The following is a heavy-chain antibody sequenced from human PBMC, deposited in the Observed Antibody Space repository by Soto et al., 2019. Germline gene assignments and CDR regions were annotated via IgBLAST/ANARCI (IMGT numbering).Heavy chain of an antibody. J-gene: IGHJ6*02. CDR2: INPNSGGT. Sequence: ASVKVSCKASGYTFTGYYMHWVRQAPGQGLEWMGWINPNSGGTNYAQKFQGWVTMTRDTSISTAYMELSRLRSDDTAVYYCAISHYYDSSGSYYYGMDVWVQGTTVTVSS. D-gene: IGHD3-22*01. V-gene: IGHV1-2*04. CDR3: AISHYYDSSGSYYYGMDV. CDR1: GYTFTGYY.